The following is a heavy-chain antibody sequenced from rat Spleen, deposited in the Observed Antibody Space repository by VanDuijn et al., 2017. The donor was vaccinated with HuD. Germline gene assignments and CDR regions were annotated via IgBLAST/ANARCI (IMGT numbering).Heavy chain of an antibody. CDR2: ISYDGSST. CDR1: GFTFSDYY. CDR3: ARPSAFDY. D-gene: IGHD3-2*01. V-gene: IGHV5-29*01. J-gene: IGHJ2*01. Sequence: EVQLVESDGGLVQPGRSLKLSCAASGFTFSDYYMAWVRQAPTKGLEWVATISYDGSSTYYRDSVKGRFTISRDNAKSTLYLQMDSLRSEDTATYYCARPSAFDYWGQGVMVTVSS.